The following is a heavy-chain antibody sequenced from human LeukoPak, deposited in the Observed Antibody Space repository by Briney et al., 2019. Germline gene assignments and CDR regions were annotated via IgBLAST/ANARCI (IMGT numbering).Heavy chain of an antibody. D-gene: IGHD3-22*01. CDR3: ARDPYDSSGYYFDDAFDI. Sequence: GGSLRLSCAASGFTFSSYAMHWVRQAPGKGLEWVAVISYDGSNKYYADSVKGRFTISRDNSKNTLYLQMNSLRAEDTAVYYCARDPYDSSGYYFDDAFDIWGQGAMVTVSS. J-gene: IGHJ3*02. CDR2: ISYDGSNK. V-gene: IGHV3-30-3*01. CDR1: GFTFSSYA.